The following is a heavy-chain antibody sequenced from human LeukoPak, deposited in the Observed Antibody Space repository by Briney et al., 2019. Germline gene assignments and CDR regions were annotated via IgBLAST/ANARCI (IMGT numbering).Heavy chain of an antibody. CDR2: IIPIFGTA. J-gene: IGHJ4*02. V-gene: IGHV1-69*01. CDR3: ARVLSAAGMIGY. CDR1: GGTFSSYA. D-gene: IGHD6-13*01. Sequence: SVKVSCRASGGTFSSYAISWVRQAPGQGLEWMGGIIPIFGTANYAQKFQGRVTITADESTSTAYMELSSLRSEDTAVYYCARVLSAAGMIGYWGQGTLVTVSS.